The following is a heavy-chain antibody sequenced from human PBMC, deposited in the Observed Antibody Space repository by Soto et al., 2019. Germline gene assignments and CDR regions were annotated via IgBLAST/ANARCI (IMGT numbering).Heavy chain of an antibody. J-gene: IGHJ6*02. CDR3: ARDLSRYCSGGSCSYGMDV. CDR2: ISAYNGNT. CDR1: GYTLTSYG. V-gene: IGHV1-18*01. D-gene: IGHD2-15*01. Sequence: ASVKVSCKASGYTLTSYGISWVRQAPGQGLEWMGWISAYNGNTNYAQKLQGRVTMTTDTSTSTAYMELRSLRSDDTAVYYCARDLSRYCSGGSCSYGMDVWGQGTTVTVSS.